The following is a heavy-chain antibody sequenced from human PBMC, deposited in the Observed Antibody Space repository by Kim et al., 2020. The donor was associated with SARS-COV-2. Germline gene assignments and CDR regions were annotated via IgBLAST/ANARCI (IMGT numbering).Heavy chain of an antibody. D-gene: IGHD4-4*01. CDR2: IWYDGSKE. V-gene: IGHV3-33*01. Sequence: GGSLRLSCTAAGFTLSGYDIHWVRQGPGKGLEWVGVIWYDGSKEYYVDSVKGRFTISRDNSKNTVYIQMNSLRAEDTAVYYCASLADYSSSGRYGMDVWGPGTTVTVS. CDR1: GFTLSGYD. J-gene: IGHJ6*02. CDR3: ASLADYSSSGRYGMDV.